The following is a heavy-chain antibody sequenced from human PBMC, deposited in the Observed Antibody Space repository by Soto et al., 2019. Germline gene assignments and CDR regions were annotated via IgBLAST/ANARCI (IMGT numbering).Heavy chain of an antibody. CDR2: INPGNGNT. D-gene: IGHD3-16*01. V-gene: IGHV1-3*01. CDR1: GYTFTSYG. J-gene: IGHJ5*02. CDR3: ARMATFGSLNWFDP. Sequence: ASVKVSCKASGYTFTSYGINWVRQAPGRGLEWMGWINPGNGNTKYAQKFQGRVIITRDTSTGTAYMELSSLRSDDTATYYCARMATFGSLNWFDPWGQGTLVTVSS.